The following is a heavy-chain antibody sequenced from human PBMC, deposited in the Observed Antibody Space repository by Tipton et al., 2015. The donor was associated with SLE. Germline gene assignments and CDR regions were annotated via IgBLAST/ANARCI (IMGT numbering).Heavy chain of an antibody. CDR1: GGSIRSYY. Sequence: TLSLTCSVSGGSIRSYYWSWIRQTPGKGLELIGYMYYSGITNYNPSLYGRVSISVDTSRNQFSLKMNSVTAADTAGYYCAGDSSGSYYDRGGYYQLASRHFDLWGRGILVSVSS. V-gene: IGHV4-59*01. J-gene: IGHJ4*02. CDR2: MYYSGIT. CDR3: AGDSSGSYYDRGGYYQLASRHFDL. D-gene: IGHD3-22*01.